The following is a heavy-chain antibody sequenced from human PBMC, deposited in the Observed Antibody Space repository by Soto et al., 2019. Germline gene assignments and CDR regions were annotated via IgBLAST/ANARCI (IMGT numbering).Heavy chain of an antibody. D-gene: IGHD1-1*01. CDR2: IYYTGST. J-gene: IGHJ4*02. CDR1: GGSISGYY. V-gene: IGHV4-59*01. Sequence: QVQLQESGPGLLKPSETLSLPCTVSGGSISGYYWSWIRQPPGKGLSRIGYIYYTGSTNYNPSLKSRVTISVDTSKNQYSLMLSSVTAADTVVYYCARGGYPPDYWFQRTLVTVSS. CDR3: ARGGYPPDY.